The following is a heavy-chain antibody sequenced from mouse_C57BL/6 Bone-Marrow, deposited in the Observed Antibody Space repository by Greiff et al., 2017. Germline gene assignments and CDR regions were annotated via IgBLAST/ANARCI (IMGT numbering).Heavy chain of an antibody. V-gene: IGHV1-69*01. CDR2: IDPSDSYT. Sequence: QVQLQQPGAELVMPGASVKLSCKASGYTFTSYWMHWVKQRPGQGLEWIGEIDPSDSYTNYNQKFKGKSTLTVDKSSSTAYMQLSSLTSEYSAVYYCARSLYYGSSYNYWGQGTTLTVSS. J-gene: IGHJ2*01. D-gene: IGHD1-1*01. CDR1: GYTFTSYW. CDR3: ARSLYYGSSYNY.